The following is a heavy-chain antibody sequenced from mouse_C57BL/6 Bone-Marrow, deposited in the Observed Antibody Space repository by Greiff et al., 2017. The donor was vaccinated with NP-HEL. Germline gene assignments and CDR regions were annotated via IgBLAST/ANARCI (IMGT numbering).Heavy chain of an antibody. Sequence: EVKVVESGGGLVQSGRSLRLSCATSGFTFSDFYMEWVRQAPGKGLEWIAARRNKANDYTTEYSASVKGRFIVSRDTSQSILYLQMNALRAEDTAIYYCARDACRANWVYYYAMDYWGQGTSVTVSS. CDR1: GFTFSDFY. V-gene: IGHV7-1*01. CDR2: RRNKANDYTT. D-gene: IGHD4-1*01. J-gene: IGHJ4*01. CDR3: ARDACRANWVYYYAMDY.